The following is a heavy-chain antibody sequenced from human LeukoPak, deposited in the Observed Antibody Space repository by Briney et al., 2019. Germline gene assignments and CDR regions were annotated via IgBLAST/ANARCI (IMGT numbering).Heavy chain of an antibody. CDR2: INHSGST. CDR3: ARLRKSSYYYDSSGYHIGFFDY. D-gene: IGHD3-22*01. Sequence: PSETLSLTCAVYGGSFSGYYWRWIRQPPGKGLEWIGEINHSGSTNYNPSLKSRVTISVDTSKNQFSLKLNSVTAADTAVYYCARLRKSSYYYDSSGYHIGFFDYWGQGTLVTVSS. V-gene: IGHV4-34*01. CDR1: GGSFSGYY. J-gene: IGHJ4*02.